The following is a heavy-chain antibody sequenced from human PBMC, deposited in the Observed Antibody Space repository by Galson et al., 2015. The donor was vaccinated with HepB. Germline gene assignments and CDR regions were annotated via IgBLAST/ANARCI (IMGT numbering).Heavy chain of an antibody. CDR1: GFTFSSYA. V-gene: IGHV3-23*01. J-gene: IGHJ5*02. CDR2: ISGSGGST. CDR3: AKDRVGERPNSRSLGREFDP. Sequence: SLRLSCAASGFTFSSYAMSWVRQAPGKGLEWVSAISGSGGSTYYADSVKGRFTISSDNSKNTLYLQMNSLRAEDTAVYYCAKDRVGERPNSRSLGREFDPWGQGTLVTVSS. D-gene: IGHD3-10*01.